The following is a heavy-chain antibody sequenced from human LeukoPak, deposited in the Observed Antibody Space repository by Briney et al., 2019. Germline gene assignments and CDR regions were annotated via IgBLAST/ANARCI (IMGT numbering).Heavy chain of an antibody. J-gene: IGHJ4*02. CDR2: INPGDSDT. V-gene: IGHV5-51*01. CDR3: ARQVGQWQADY. Sequence: GGALKISCQASGYSFTSSFIGWGRQMPREGAEGMAIINPGDSDTRYSPSFQSQLTISADKTISTAYLQWSSMQASDTAMYYCARQVGQWQADYWGQGTLVTVSS. CDR1: GYSFTSSF. D-gene: IGHD6-19*01.